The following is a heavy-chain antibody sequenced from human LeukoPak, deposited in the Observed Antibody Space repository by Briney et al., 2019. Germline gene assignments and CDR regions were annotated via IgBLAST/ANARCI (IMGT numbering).Heavy chain of an antibody. D-gene: IGHD3/OR15-3a*01. CDR1: GGSISSSN. V-gene: IGHV3-21*01. Sequence: PSGTLSLTCAVSGGSISSSNWWSWVRQPPGKGLEWVSSISDSSAYEYYADSVKGRFTISRDNAKNSLYLQMNSLRAEDTAIYYCARFGRMTNNWFDPWGQGTLVTVSS. J-gene: IGHJ5*02. CDR2: ISDSSAYE. CDR3: ARFGRMTNNWFDP.